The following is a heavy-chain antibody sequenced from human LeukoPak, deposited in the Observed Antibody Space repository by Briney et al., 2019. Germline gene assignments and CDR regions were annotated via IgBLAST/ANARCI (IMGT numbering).Heavy chain of an antibody. D-gene: IGHD6-13*01. CDR2: IYSGGST. CDR3: ARVHIAAAGTIDY. V-gene: IGHV3-53*01. CDR1: GFNVSSNY. Sequence: SGGSLRLSCAASGFNVSSNYMSWVRQAPGKGLEWVSVIYSGGSTYYADSVKGRFTISRDNSKNTLYLQMNSLRAEDTAVYYCARVHIAAAGTIDYWGQGTLVTVSS. J-gene: IGHJ4*02.